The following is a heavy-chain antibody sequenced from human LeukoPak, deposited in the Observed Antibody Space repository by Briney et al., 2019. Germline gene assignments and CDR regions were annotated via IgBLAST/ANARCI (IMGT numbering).Heavy chain of an antibody. CDR3: ATARVGSSSWYNWFDP. Sequence: ASVKVSCKVSGYTLTELSMHWVRQAPGKGLEWMGGFDPEDGETIYAQKFQGGVTMTEDTSTDTAYMELSSLRSEDTAVYYCATARVGSSSWYNWFDPWGQGTLVTVSS. CDR2: FDPEDGET. CDR1: GYTLTELS. V-gene: IGHV1-24*01. J-gene: IGHJ5*02. D-gene: IGHD6-13*01.